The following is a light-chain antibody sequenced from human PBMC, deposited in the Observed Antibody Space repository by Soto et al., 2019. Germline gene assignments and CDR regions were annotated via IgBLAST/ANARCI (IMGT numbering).Light chain of an antibody. CDR3: AAWDDSLSGLWV. V-gene: IGLV1-47*01. CDR2: RNN. Sequence: QLVLTQPPSASGTPGQRVTISWSGSSSNIGSNYVYWYQQLPGTAPKPLIYRNNQRPSGVPDRFSGSKSGTSASLAISGLRSEDEADYYCAAWDDSLSGLWVFGGGTKVTVL. CDR1: SSNIGSNY. J-gene: IGLJ3*02.